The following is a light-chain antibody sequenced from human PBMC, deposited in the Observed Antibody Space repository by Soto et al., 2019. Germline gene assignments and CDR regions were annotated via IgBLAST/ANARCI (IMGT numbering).Light chain of an antibody. CDR1: SSDVGGYNY. CDR3: SSYTSSSFYV. CDR2: DVS. V-gene: IGLV2-14*01. Sequence: QSALTQHASVSGSPGQSITISCTGTSSDVGGYNYVSWYQQHPGKAPKLMIYDVSNRPSGVSNRFSGSKSGNTASLTISGLQAEDEADYYCSSYTSSSFYVFGTGTKVTAL. J-gene: IGLJ1*01.